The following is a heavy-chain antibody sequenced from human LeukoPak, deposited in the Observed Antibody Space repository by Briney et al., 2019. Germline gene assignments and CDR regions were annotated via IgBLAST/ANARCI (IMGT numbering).Heavy chain of an antibody. CDR1: GGSISSGSYY. CDR3: ARDRSRYSYGNYDY. CDR2: IYTSGST. D-gene: IGHD5-18*01. V-gene: IGHV4-61*02. Sequence: SETLSLTCTVSGGSISSGSYYWSWIRHPAGKGLEWIGRIYTSGSTNYNPSLKSRVTISVDTSKNQFSLKLSSVTAADTAVYYCARDRSRYSYGNYDYWGQGTLVTVSS. J-gene: IGHJ4*02.